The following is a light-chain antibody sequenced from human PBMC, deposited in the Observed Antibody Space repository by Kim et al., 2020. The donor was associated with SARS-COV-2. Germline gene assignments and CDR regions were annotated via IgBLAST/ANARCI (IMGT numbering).Light chain of an antibody. V-gene: IGLV2-14*04. CDR3: SSYTSSSTLV. Sequence: ITRSCMGTGGEVVCYNDVRGYPQQPVKAPKLRLYDVSKRPPGVSNRFSGSKSGNTASLTISGLQAADEADYYCSSYTSSSTLVFGGGTQLTVL. J-gene: IGLJ2*01. CDR1: GGEVVCYND. CDR2: DVS.